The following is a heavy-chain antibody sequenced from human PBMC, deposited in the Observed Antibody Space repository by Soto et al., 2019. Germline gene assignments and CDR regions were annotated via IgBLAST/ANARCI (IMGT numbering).Heavy chain of an antibody. CDR2: IIPIFGTA. V-gene: IGHV1-69*13. Sequence: SVKVSCKASGGTFSSYAISWVRQAPGRGLEWMGGIIPIFGTANYAQKFQGRVTITADESTSTAYMELSSLRSEDTAVYYCARAPLNYYDSSGYYFNWFDPWGQGTLVTVSS. CDR1: GGTFSSYA. J-gene: IGHJ5*02. D-gene: IGHD3-22*01. CDR3: ARAPLNYYDSSGYYFNWFDP.